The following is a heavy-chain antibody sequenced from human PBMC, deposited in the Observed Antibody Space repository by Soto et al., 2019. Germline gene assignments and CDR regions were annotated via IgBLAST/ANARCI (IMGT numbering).Heavy chain of an antibody. V-gene: IGHV1-18*01. J-gene: IGHJ3*02. CDR1: GYTFTSYG. CDR3: ARYVDIGYDYVYLGTKSSHSAFDI. Sequence: GASVKVSCKASGYTFTSYGISWVRQAPGQGLEWMGWISAYNGNTNYAQKLQGRVTMTTDTSTSTAYMELRSLRSDDTAVYYCARYVDIGYDYVYLGTKSSHSAFDIWGQGTMVTVSS. CDR2: ISAYNGNT. D-gene: IGHD5-12*01.